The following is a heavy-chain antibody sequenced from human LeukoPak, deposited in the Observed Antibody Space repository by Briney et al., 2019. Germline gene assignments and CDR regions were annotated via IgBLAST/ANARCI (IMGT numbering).Heavy chain of an antibody. CDR3: ARDASDYYDSSGPGFSDY. CDR2: ISAYNGNT. J-gene: IGHJ4*02. CDR1: GYTFTSYG. D-gene: IGHD3-22*01. V-gene: IGHV1-18*01. Sequence: ASVKVSCKASGYTFTSYGISWVRQAPGQGLEWMGWISAYNGNTNYAQKLQGRVTMTTDTSTSTAYMELSSLRSEDTAVYYCARDASDYYDSSGPGFSDYWGQGTLVTVSS.